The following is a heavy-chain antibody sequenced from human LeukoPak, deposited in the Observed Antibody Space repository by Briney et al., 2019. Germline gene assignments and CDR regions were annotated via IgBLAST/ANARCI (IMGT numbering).Heavy chain of an antibody. V-gene: IGHV4-59*01. CDR2: IYYSGST. J-gene: IGHJ6*03. Sequence: PSETLSLTCAVSGGSISSYYWSWIRQPPGKGLEWIGYIYYSGSTNYNPSLKSRVTISVDTSKNQFSLKLSSVTAADTAVYYCARGFSERAIFGVVYYYMDVWGKGTTVTVSS. CDR3: ARGFSERAIFGVVYYYMDV. D-gene: IGHD3-3*01. CDR1: GGSISSYY.